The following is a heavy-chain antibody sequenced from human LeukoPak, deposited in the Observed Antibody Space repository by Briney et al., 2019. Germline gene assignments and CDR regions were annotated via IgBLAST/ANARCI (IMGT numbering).Heavy chain of an antibody. D-gene: IGHD3-16*01. Sequence: SETLSLTCTVSGGSISSYYWSWIRQPPGKGLEWIGYIYYSGSTNYNPPLKSRVTISVDTSKNQFSLKLSSVTAADTVVYYCARSGIRGGYGYWGQGTLVTVSS. CDR1: GGSISSYY. CDR2: IYYSGST. J-gene: IGHJ4*02. CDR3: ARSGIRGGYGY. V-gene: IGHV4-59*08.